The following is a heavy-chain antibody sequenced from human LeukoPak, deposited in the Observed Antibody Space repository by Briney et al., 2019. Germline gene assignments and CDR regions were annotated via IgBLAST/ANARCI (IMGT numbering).Heavy chain of an antibody. Sequence: ASVRVSCKASGYTFTVYYMHWVRQAPGQGLEWMGWINPNSGGTNYAQKFQGRVTMTRDTSISTAYMELSRLRSDDTAVYYCARDRGYYDSSGYYYETFDYWGQGTLVTVSS. CDR2: INPNSGGT. J-gene: IGHJ4*02. CDR3: ARDRGYYDSSGYYYETFDY. D-gene: IGHD3-22*01. V-gene: IGHV1-2*02. CDR1: GYTFTVYY.